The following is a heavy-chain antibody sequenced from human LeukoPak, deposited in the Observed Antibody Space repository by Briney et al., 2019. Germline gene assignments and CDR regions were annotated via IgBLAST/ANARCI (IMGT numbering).Heavy chain of an antibody. CDR1: RASISSSSYY. J-gene: IGHJ3*02. D-gene: IGHD5-12*01. Sequence: KPSETMSLTCTVSRASISSSSYYWGWSRQPPGKGLEWIGNIYDSGTTHYNPSLKSRVTISGDTSKNQFSLKLNSVTAADTAIYYCATHRRSGSGGSENAFEIWGQGTMVTVSS. CDR2: IYDSGTT. V-gene: IGHV4-39*01. CDR3: ATHRRSGSGGSENAFEI.